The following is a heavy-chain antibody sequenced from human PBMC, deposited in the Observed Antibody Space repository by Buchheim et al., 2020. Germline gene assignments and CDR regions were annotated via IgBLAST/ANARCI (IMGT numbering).Heavy chain of an antibody. D-gene: IGHD2-15*01. Sequence: QVQLVESGGGVVQPGRSLRLSCAASGFTFSSYGMHWVRQAPGKGLEWVAVISYDGSNKYYADSVKGRFTISTDNSKNTLYLQINSLRAEDAAEYYCAKGQVDGSDYYYYYGMDVWGRETT. CDR1: GFTFSSYG. CDR2: ISYDGSNK. V-gene: IGHV3-30*18. J-gene: IGHJ6*02. CDR3: AKGQVDGSDYYYYYGMDV.